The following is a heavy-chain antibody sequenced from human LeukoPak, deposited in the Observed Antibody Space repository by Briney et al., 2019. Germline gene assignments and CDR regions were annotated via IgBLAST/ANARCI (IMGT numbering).Heavy chain of an antibody. CDR1: GFTFSSYA. Sequence: GRSLRLSCAASGFTFSSYAMSWVRQAPGKGLEWVSAISGSGGSTYYADSVKGRFTISRDNSKNTLYLQMNSLRAEDTAVYYCAKDEIFSGWYWFDPWGQGTLVTVSS. V-gene: IGHV3-23*01. CDR2: ISGSGGST. J-gene: IGHJ5*02. D-gene: IGHD6-19*01. CDR3: AKDEIFSGWYWFDP.